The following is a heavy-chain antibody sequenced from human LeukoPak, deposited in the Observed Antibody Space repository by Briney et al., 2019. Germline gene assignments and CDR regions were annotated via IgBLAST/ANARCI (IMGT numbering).Heavy chain of an antibody. J-gene: IGHJ6*03. CDR3: TTDPSITIFGVVINDYYYYMDV. V-gene: IGHV3-15*01. D-gene: IGHD3-3*01. CDR2: IKSKTDGGTT. CDR1: GFTFSNAW. Sequence: GGSLRLSCAATGFTFSNAWMSWVRQAPGKGLEWVGRIKSKTDGGTTDYAAPVKGRFTISRDDSKNTLYLQMNSLKTEDTAVYYCTTDPSITIFGVVINDYYYYMDVWGKGTTVTVSS.